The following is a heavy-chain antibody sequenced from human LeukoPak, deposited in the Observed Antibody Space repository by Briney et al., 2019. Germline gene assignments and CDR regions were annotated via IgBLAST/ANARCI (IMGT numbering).Heavy chain of an antibody. CDR3: ARARGDHYSFDY. CDR1: GYSFTSYW. CDR2: VDPSDSYT. V-gene: IGHV5-10-1*01. Sequence: GESLKISCKGYGYSFTSYWIIWVRQMPGKGLEWMGRVDPSDSYTNYSPSLQGHVTISADKSISAAYLQWSNLKASDTAMYYCARARGDHYSFDYWGQGTLVTVSS. J-gene: IGHJ4*02. D-gene: IGHD3-10*01.